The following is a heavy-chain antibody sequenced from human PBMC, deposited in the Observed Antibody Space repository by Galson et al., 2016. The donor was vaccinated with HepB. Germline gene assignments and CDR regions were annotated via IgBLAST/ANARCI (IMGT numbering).Heavy chain of an antibody. CDR1: GSTFITYY. Sequence: SVKVSCKASGSTFITYYIHWVRQAPGQGLEWMGVINAGGVSTIYAQKFQGRVTLTRGTPASIVYMELMSLRSDDPAIYYCARALGSNSDWYFDLWGRGTLVSVSS. J-gene: IGHJ2*01. D-gene: IGHD4-23*01. V-gene: IGHV1-46*01. CDR2: INAGGVST. CDR3: ARALGSNSDWYFDL.